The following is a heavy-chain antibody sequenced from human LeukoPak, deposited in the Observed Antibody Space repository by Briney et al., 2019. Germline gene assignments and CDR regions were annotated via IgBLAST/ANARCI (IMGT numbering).Heavy chain of an antibody. Sequence: GGSLRLSCVGSGFIFSNYALIWVRQAPGKGLEWVSAISSAGTFYADSVRGRFIMSRDNSKNTLYLQMNSLRDEDTAIYYCARDQHGDYVGAFDFWGQGTMVTVSS. J-gene: IGHJ3*01. CDR2: ISSAGT. V-gene: IGHV3-23*01. D-gene: IGHD4-17*01. CDR3: ARDQHGDYVGAFDF. CDR1: GFIFSNYA.